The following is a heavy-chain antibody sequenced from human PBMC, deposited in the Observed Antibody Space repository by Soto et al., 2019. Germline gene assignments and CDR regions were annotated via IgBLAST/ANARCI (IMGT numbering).Heavy chain of an antibody. D-gene: IGHD3-22*01. CDR2: ISGSGGSS. Sequence: PGGSLRLSCAASGFTFSSYAMSWVRQAPGKGLEWVSAISGSGGSSYYADSVKGRFTISRDNSKNTLSLEMNSLGAEDTAVYYCAKDDSSGYLNWFDPWGQGTLVTVSS. V-gene: IGHV3-23*01. J-gene: IGHJ5*02. CDR1: GFTFSSYA. CDR3: AKDDSSGYLNWFDP.